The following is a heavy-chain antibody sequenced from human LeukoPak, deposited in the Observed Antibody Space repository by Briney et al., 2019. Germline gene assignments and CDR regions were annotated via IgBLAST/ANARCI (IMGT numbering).Heavy chain of an antibody. J-gene: IGHJ4*02. V-gene: IGHV1-2*06. D-gene: IGHD4-17*01. CDR1: GYTFTGYY. CDR2: INPNSGGT. CDR3: ARAYMTTVTTFDY. Sequence: ASVKVSCKASGYTFTGYYMQWVRQAPGQGREWMGRINPNSGGTNYAQKFQGRVTMTRDTSISTAYMELSRLRSDDTAVYYCARAYMTTVTTFDYWGQGTLVTVSS.